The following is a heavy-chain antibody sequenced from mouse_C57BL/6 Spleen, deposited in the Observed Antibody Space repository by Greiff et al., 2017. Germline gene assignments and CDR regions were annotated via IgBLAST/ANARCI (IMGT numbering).Heavy chain of an antibody. J-gene: IGHJ2*01. D-gene: IGHD1-1*01. CDR3: AREGTTVVADY. Sequence: QVQLQQPGAELVRPGSSVKLSCKASGYTFTSYWMDWVKQRPGQGLEWIGNIYPSDSETHYNQKFKDKATLTVDKSSSTAYMQLSSLTSEDSAVYDCAREGTTVVADYWGQGTTLTVSS. V-gene: IGHV1-61*01. CDR2: IYPSDSET. CDR1: GYTFTSYW.